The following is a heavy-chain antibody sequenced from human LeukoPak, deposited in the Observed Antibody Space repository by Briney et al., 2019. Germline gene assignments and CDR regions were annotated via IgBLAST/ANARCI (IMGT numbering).Heavy chain of an antibody. CDR2: IYTSGST. J-gene: IGHJ3*02. Sequence: PSETLSLTCTVSGGSISSYYWSWIQQPAGKGLEWIGRIYTSGSTNYNPSLKSRVTMSVDTSKNQFSLKLSSVTAADTAVYYCASVMFTFSGQGAFDIWGQGTMVTVSS. CDR1: GGSISSYY. V-gene: IGHV4-4*07. D-gene: IGHD3-16*01. CDR3: ASVMFTFSGQGAFDI.